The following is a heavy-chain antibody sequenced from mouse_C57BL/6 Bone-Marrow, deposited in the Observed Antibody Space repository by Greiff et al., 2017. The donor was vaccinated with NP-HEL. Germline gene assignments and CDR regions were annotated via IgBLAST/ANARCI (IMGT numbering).Heavy chain of an antibody. CDR3: ARDFYDGYYDAMDY. CDR1: GFTFSDYY. Sequence: EVQVVESEGGLVQPGSSMKLSCTASGFTFSDYYMAWVRQVPEKGLEWVANINYDGSSTYYLDSLKSRFIISRDNAKNILYLQMSSLKSEDTATYYCARDFYDGYYDAMDYWGQGTSVTVSS. J-gene: IGHJ4*01. V-gene: IGHV5-16*01. CDR2: INYDGSST. D-gene: IGHD2-3*01.